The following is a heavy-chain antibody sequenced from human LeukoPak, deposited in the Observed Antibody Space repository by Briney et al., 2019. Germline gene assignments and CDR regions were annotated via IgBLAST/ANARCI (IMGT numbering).Heavy chain of an antibody. CDR1: GFIFSSYV. J-gene: IGHJ6*03. CDR3: AREYDMYYMGV. D-gene: IGHD3-9*01. CDR2: ISGSCWST. Sequence: PGGSLRLSCAASGFIFSSYVMSCVRQAPGKGREWVSDISGSCWSTYYADSVKGGFTISRDNAKHTLYLQMNSLRAEDTAVYYCAREYDMYYMGVWGKGTTVTISS. V-gene: IGHV3-23*01.